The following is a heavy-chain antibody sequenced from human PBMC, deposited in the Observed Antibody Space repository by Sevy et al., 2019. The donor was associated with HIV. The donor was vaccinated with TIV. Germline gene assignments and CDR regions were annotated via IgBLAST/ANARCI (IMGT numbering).Heavy chain of an antibody. J-gene: IGHJ4*02. CDR3: VRAIQSDGSF. CDR2: IRQDGSEI. Sequence: GGSLRLSCVASGFTFSNYWMSWIRQAPGKGLEWVANIRQDGSEIYYVASVKGRFTISRDNARNLVYLQMNSLRVEDTALYYCVRAIQSDGSFWGQRALVTVSS. V-gene: IGHV3-7*01. D-gene: IGHD6-19*01. CDR1: GFTFSNYW.